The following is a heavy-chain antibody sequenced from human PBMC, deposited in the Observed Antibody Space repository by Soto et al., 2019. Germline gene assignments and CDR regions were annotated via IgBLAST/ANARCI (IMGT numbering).Heavy chain of an antibody. J-gene: IGHJ4*02. V-gene: IGHV3-23*01. Sequence: GGSLRLSCAASGFTFSSYSMSWVRQAPGKGLEWVSAISGSGGSTYYADSVKGRFTISRDNSKNTLYLQMNSLRAEDTAVYYCAKHSVWFGEYIDYWGQGTLVTVSS. CDR2: ISGSGGST. D-gene: IGHD3-10*01. CDR3: AKHSVWFGEYIDY. CDR1: GFTFSSYS.